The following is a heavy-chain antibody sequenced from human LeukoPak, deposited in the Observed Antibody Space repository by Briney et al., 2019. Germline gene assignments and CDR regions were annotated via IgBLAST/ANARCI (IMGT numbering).Heavy chain of an antibody. CDR2: ISYDGSNK. CDR3: ARGSMIVLNGVDY. CDR1: GFTFSSYA. Sequence: GGSLRLSRAASGFTFSSYAMHWVRQAPGKGLEWVAVISYDGSNKYYADSVKGRFTISRDNSKNTLYLQMNSLRAEDTAVYYCARGSMIVLNGVDYWGQGTLVTVSS. J-gene: IGHJ4*02. V-gene: IGHV3-30-3*01. D-gene: IGHD3-22*01.